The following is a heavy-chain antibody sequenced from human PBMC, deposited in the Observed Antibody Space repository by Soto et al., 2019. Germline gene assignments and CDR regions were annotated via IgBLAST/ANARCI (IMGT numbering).Heavy chain of an antibody. CDR3: AKDRRGYCTNGVCYTEYIQH. CDR2: ISGSGGST. V-gene: IGHV3-23*01. CDR1: GFTFSSYA. Sequence: PGGSLRLSCAASGFTFSSYAMSWVRQAPGKGLEWVSAISGSGGSTYYADSVKGRFTISRDNSKNTLYLQMNSLRAEDTAVYYCAKDRRGYCTNGVCYTEYIQHWGQGTRVTVAS. D-gene: IGHD2-8*01. J-gene: IGHJ1*01.